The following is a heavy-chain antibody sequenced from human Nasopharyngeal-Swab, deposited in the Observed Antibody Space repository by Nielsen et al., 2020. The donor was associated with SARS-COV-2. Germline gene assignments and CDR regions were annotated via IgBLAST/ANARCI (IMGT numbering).Heavy chain of an antibody. V-gene: IGHV3-30*18. CDR1: GFTFSSYG. Sequence: GGSLRLSCAASGFTFSSYGMHWVRQAPGKGLEWVAVISYDGSNKYYADSVKGRFTISRDNSKNTLYLQMNSLRAEDTAVYYCAKDRRGDYYDSSGYWGLFDYWGQGTLDTVSS. CDR2: ISYDGSNK. D-gene: IGHD3-22*01. CDR3: AKDRRGDYYDSSGYWGLFDY. J-gene: IGHJ4*02.